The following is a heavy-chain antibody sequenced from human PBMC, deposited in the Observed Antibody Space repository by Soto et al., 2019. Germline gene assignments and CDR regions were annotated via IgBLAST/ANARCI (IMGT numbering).Heavy chain of an antibody. Sequence: SETLSLTCSFSGDSVTSHYLTWIRQSPEKGLEWIGYMHYTGFSHYNPSLKSRLTISVDRSKNQFTLQLSSVTAADTAVYYCARVLGKLSPTLVFDPWGQGTLVTVSS. D-gene: IGHD3-16*02. CDR2: MHYTGFS. J-gene: IGHJ5*02. CDR1: GDSVTSHY. V-gene: IGHV4-59*02. CDR3: ARVLGKLSPTLVFDP.